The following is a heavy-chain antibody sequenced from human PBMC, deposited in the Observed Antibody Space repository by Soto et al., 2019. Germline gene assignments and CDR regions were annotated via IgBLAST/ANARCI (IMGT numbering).Heavy chain of an antibody. CDR2: IYYSGST. J-gene: IGHJ6*02. V-gene: IGHV4-39*01. CDR1: GGSISSSSYY. D-gene: IGHD5-12*01. CDR3: ASQVRDGYNYYYYGMDV. Sequence: SETLSLTCTVSGGSISSSSYYWGWIRQPPGKGLEWIGSIYYSGSTYYNPSLKSRVTISVDTSKNQFSLKLSSVTAADTAVYYCASQVRDGYNYYYYGMDVWGQGTTVTVSS.